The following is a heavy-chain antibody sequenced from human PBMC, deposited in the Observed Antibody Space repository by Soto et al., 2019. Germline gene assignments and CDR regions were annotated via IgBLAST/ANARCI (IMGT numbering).Heavy chain of an antibody. CDR3: AKDFVRAFDV. V-gene: IGHV3-23*01. Sequence: EVLLLESGGGLVQPGGSLRLSCAASGFTFSSYAMTWVRQAPGKGLEWVSTISLSGGSTYYADSVEGRFTISRDNSKNTLFPQMNSLSAEDTAVYYCAKDFVRAFDVWGQGTMVTVSS. CDR1: GFTFSSYA. J-gene: IGHJ3*01. CDR2: ISLSGGST.